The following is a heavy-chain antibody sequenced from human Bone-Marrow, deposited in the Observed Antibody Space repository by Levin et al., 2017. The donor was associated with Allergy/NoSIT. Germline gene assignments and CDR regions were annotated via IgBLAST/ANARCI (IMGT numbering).Heavy chain of an antibody. D-gene: IGHD2-2*01. CDR2: INPASGAV. CDR3: ARADCRSTACYPL. Sequence: GESLKISCKASGYIFTGYYIHWVRQAPGQGLEWMGWINPASGAVNYAQKFLGRVTMTRDTSISTAYMELRRVTSDDTAVYYCARADCRSTACYPLWGQGTLVIVSS. V-gene: IGHV1-2*02. CDR1: GYIFTGYY. J-gene: IGHJ4*02.